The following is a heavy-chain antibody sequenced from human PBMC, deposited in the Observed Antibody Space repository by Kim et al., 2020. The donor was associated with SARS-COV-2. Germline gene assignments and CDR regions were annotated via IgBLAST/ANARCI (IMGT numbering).Heavy chain of an antibody. D-gene: IGHD6-19*01. J-gene: IGHJ6*02. CDR1: GGSISSSSYY. CDR3: ARVDWVAGTSVPYYYYYGMDV. V-gene: IGHV4-39*07. CDR2: IYYSGST. Sequence: SETLSLTCTVSGGSISSSSYYWGWIRQPPGKGLEWIGSIYYSGSTYYNPSLKSRVTISVDKSKNQFSLKLSSVTAADTAVYYCARVDWVAGTSVPYYYYYGMDVWGQGTTVTVSS.